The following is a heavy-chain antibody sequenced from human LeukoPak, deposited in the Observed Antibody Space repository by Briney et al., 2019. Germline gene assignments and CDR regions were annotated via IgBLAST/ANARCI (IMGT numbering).Heavy chain of an antibody. J-gene: IGHJ5*02. Sequence: SETLSLTCTVSGGSISSSYWSWIRQPPGKGLEWIGYIYNGGSSNYNPSLKSRLTISVDTSKNQFSLKLNSVTAADTAVYYCARVSWPGRGSRFDPWGQGALVTVSP. V-gene: IGHV4-59*01. CDR2: IYNGGSS. D-gene: IGHD2/OR15-2a*01. CDR1: GGSISSSY. CDR3: ARVSWPGRGSRFDP.